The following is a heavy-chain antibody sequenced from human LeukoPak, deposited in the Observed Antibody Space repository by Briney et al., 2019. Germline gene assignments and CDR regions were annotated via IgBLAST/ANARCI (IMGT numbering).Heavy chain of an antibody. Sequence: SQTLSPTCTVSGGSISSYYWSWIRQPPGKGLEWVGYIYYSGSTNYNPSLKSRVTTSVDTSKNQFSLKLSSVTAADTAVYYCARLLVGGYDAWFDPWGQGTLVTVSS. CDR3: ARLLVGGYDAWFDP. CDR2: IYYSGST. D-gene: IGHD3-22*01. V-gene: IGHV4-59*08. CDR1: GGSISSYY. J-gene: IGHJ5*02.